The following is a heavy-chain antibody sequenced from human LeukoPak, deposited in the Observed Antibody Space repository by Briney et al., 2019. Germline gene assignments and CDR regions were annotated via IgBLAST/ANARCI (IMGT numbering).Heavy chain of an antibody. CDR1: GGSISSHY. D-gene: IGHD1/OR15-1a*01. Sequence: SETLSLTCTVSGGSISSHYWSWIRQPPGKGLEWIGYIYYSGSTNYNPSLKSRVTISVDTSKNQFSLKLSSVTAADTAVYYCARENNSAFDYWGQGTLVTVSS. CDR3: ARENNSAFDY. V-gene: IGHV4-59*11. CDR2: IYYSGST. J-gene: IGHJ4*02.